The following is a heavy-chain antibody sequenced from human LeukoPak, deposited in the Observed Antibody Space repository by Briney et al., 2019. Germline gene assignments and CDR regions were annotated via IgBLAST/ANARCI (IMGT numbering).Heavy chain of an antibody. J-gene: IGHJ4*02. CDR3: ARDLALWELLYYFDY. CDR1: GYTFTGYY. D-gene: IGHD1-26*01. Sequence: ASVKVSCKASGYTFTGYYMHWARQAPGQGLEWMGWINPNSGGTNYAQKFQGRVAMTRDTSISTAYMELSRLRSDDTAVYYCARDLALWELLYYFDYWGQGTLVTVSS. CDR2: INPNSGGT. V-gene: IGHV1-2*02.